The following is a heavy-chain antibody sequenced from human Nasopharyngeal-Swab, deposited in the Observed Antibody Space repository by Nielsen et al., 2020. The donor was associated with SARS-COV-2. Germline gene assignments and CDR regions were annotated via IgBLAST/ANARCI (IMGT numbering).Heavy chain of an antibody. V-gene: IGHV5-51*01. J-gene: IGHJ4*02. D-gene: IGHD3-10*01. CDR3: ARLGYGSGSYVDY. Sequence: VRQMPGKGLEWMGIIYPGDSDIRYSPSFQGQVTISADKSISTAYLQWSSLKASDTAMYYRARLGYGSGSYVDYWGQGTLVTVSS. CDR2: IYPGDSDI.